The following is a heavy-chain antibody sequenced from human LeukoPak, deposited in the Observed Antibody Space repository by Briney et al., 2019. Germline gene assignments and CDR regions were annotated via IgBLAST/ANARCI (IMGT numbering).Heavy chain of an antibody. D-gene: IGHD2-15*01. V-gene: IGHV3-66*01. J-gene: IGHJ4*02. Sequence: GGSLRLSCAASGFIVSSNYMSWVRQAPGKGLEWVSVIYTGGSARYADSVKGIFTISRDNSKNTLYLQMNSLRAEDTAVYYCARALGSAIDYWGQGTLVTVSS. CDR2: IYTGGSA. CDR3: ARALGSAIDY. CDR1: GFIVSSNY.